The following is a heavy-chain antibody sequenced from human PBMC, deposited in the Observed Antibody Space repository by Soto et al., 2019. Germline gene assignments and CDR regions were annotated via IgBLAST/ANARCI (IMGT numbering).Heavy chain of an antibody. CDR3: AGRGYSGYETTFDY. Sequence: SETLSLTCAVSGGSISSGGYSWSWIRQPPGKGLEWIGYIYHSGSTYYNPSLKSRVTISVDGSKNQFSLKLSSVTAADTAVYYCAGRGYSGYETTFDYWGQGTLVTVSS. CDR2: IYHSGST. D-gene: IGHD5-12*01. J-gene: IGHJ4*02. V-gene: IGHV4-30-2*01. CDR1: GGSISSGGYS.